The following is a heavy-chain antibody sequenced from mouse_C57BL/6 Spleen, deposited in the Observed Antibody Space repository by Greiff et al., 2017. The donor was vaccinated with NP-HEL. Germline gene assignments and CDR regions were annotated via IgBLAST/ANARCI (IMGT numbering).Heavy chain of an antibody. CDR1: GYTFTSYW. J-gene: IGHJ4*01. CDR2: INPSNGGN. CDR3: ARWGLLRSSMDY. V-gene: IGHV1-53*01. D-gene: IGHD1-1*01. Sequence: VQLQQPGTELVKPGASVKLSCKASGYTFTSYWMHWVKQRPGQGLEWIGNINPSNGGNNYNEKFKSKATLTVDKSSSTAYMPLSSLTSEDSAVYYCARWGLLRSSMDYWGQGTSVTVSS.